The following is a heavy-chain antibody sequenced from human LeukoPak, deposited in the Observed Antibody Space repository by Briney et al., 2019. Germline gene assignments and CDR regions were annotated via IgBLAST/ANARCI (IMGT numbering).Heavy chain of an antibody. CDR3: VRKGVYNWNDSYYYGMDV. D-gene: IGHD1-1*01. CDR1: GGTLSSYA. J-gene: IGHJ6*04. Sequence: VASVKVSCKASGGTLSSYAISWVRQAPGQGLEWMGGIIPIFGTANYAQKFQGRVTITADKSTSTAYMELSSLRSEDTAVYYCVRKGVYNWNDSYYYGMDVWGKGTTVTVSS. CDR2: IIPIFGTA. V-gene: IGHV1-69*06.